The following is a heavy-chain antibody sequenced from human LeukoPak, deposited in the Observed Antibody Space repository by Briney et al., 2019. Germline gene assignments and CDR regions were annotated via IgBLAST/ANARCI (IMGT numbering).Heavy chain of an antibody. J-gene: IGHJ4*02. CDR1: GFTFSSYG. V-gene: IGHV3-30*02. Sequence: GGSLRLSCAASGFTFSSYGMHWVRQAPGKGLGWVAFIRYDGSNKYYADSVKGRFTISRDNSKNTLYLQMNSLRAEDTAVYYCARDTGTTVTYRFDYWGQGTLVTVSS. CDR3: ARDTGTTVTYRFDY. D-gene: IGHD4-17*01. CDR2: IRYDGSNK.